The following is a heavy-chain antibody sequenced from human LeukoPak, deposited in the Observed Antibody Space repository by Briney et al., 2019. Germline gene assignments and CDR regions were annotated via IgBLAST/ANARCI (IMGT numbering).Heavy chain of an antibody. J-gene: IGHJ4*02. CDR2: ISGSGGST. V-gene: IGHV3-23*01. CDR3: ATDGRDYYDSSGYWDY. CDR1: GCTFSNYA. D-gene: IGHD3-22*01. Sequence: GGSLRLTCAASGCTFSNYAMSWVRQAPGKGLEWVSAISGSGGSTYYADSVKGRFTISRDNSKNTLYLQMNSLRAEDTAVYYCATDGRDYYDSSGYWDYWGQGTLVTVSS.